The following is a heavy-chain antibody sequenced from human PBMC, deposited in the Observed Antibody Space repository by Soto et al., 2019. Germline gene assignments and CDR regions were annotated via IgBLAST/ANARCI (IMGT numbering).Heavy chain of an antibody. V-gene: IGHV4-59*01. D-gene: IGHD2-21*02. CDR1: GGSIGSYY. CDR3: ARDLWGYCGADCYPLDV. CDR2: MYNTGST. J-gene: IGHJ6*02. Sequence: SETLSLTCTVTGGSIGSYYWSWIWQPPGPGLEWIGYMYNTGSTIYNPSLKSRVTISVDTSKNQFSLKLNSVTAADTAVYYCARDLWGYCGADCYPLDVWGQGTTVTVS.